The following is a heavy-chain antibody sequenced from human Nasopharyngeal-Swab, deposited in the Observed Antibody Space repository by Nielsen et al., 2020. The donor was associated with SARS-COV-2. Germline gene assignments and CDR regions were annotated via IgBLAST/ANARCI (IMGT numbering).Heavy chain of an antibody. V-gene: IGHV3-49*04. CDR1: GFTFSSYG. CDR3: TGYSTIFY. CDR2: IRSEANGGTA. Sequence: GGSLRLSCAASGFTFSSYGMRWVRQAPGKGLEWVGFIRSEANGGTAEYAVSVEGRFSISRDDSKSIAYLQMNSLKTEDTAVYYCTGYSTIFYWGQGTLVTVSS. J-gene: IGHJ4*02. D-gene: IGHD2-2*01.